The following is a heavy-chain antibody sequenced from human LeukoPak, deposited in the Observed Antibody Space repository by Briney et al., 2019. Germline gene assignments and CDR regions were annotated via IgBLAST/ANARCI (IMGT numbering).Heavy chain of an antibody. CDR3: ARDDGSRYNWFDP. CDR1: GGSISSYY. V-gene: IGHV4-59*01. CDR2: IHYSGST. J-gene: IGHJ5*02. D-gene: IGHD3-10*01. Sequence: SETLSLTCTVSGGSISSYYWSWIRQPPGKGLEWIGYIHYSGSTNYNPSLKSRVTISVDTSKNQFSLKLSSVTAADTAVYYCARDDGSRYNWFDPWGQGTLVTVSS.